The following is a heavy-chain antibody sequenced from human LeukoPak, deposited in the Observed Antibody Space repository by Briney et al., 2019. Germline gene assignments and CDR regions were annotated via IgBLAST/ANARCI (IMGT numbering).Heavy chain of an antibody. V-gene: IGHV3-74*01. CDR3: AKGTLGGGLNY. D-gene: IGHD3-16*01. CDR1: GFTFSSYW. J-gene: IGHJ4*02. CDR2: INSDGSST. Sequence: PGGSLRLSCAASGFTFSSYWMHWVRQVPGKGLVWVSRINSDGSSTNYADSVKGRFTISRDNAKNTLYLQMNSLRAEDTAVYYCAKGTLGGGLNYWGQGTLVTVSS.